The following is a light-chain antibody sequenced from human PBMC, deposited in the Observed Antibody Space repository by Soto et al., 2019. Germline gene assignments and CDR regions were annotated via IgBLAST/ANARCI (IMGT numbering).Light chain of an antibody. Sequence: DIQMTQSPSSLSASVGDRVAITCRASQGISNYLAWYQQKQGKVPKLLIYAESTLQSGVPSRFSGSGSGTDFPLNICILLPEDLATTYSHKYNSAPITFGPGTNVDIK. J-gene: IGKJ3*01. V-gene: IGKV1-27*01. CDR1: QGISNY. CDR2: AES. CDR3: HKYNSAPIT.